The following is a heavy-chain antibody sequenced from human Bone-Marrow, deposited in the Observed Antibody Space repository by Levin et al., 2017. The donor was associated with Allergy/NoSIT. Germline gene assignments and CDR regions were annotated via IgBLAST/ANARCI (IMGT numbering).Heavy chain of an antibody. CDR1: GYTFNTHG. Sequence: ASVKVSCKSSGYTFNTHGIAWVRQAPGQGLEWMGWINTYNGNTKYAEKFQGRVTLTTDTSTTTAYMELSSLRSDDAAVYYCAKDGAAADFPNWFDPWGQGTLVTVSS. CDR2: INTYNGNT. J-gene: IGHJ5*02. CDR3: AKDGAAADFPNWFDP. D-gene: IGHD6-13*01. V-gene: IGHV1-18*01.